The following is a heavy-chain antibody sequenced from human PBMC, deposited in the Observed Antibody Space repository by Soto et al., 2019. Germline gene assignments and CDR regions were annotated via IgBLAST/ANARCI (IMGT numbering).Heavy chain of an antibody. CDR1: GFSLTTGGVG. V-gene: IGHV2-5*02. J-gene: IGHJ4*02. CDR2: NYWDDDK. D-gene: IGHD3-10*01. Sequence: QITLKESGPTLVKPTQTLTLTCTFSGFSLTTGGVGVGWIRQPPGKGLEWLALNYWDDDKRYSPSLESRLTITKATSKNQVVLTMTNMDPADTATYYCAHITTVVTPNFDYWGQGILVTVSS. CDR3: AHITTVVTPNFDY.